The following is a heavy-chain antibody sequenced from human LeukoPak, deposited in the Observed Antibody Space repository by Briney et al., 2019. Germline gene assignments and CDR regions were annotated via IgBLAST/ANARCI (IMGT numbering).Heavy chain of an antibody. V-gene: IGHV4-59*01. D-gene: IGHD5-18*01. J-gene: IGHJ3*02. Sequence: KPSETLSLTRTVSGGSISSYYWSWIRQPPGKGLEWIGYIYYSGSTNYNPSLKSRVTISVDTSKNQFSLKLSSVTAADTAVYYCAREDTAMVTSAFDIWGQGTMVTVSS. CDR3: AREDTAMVTSAFDI. CDR1: GGSISSYY. CDR2: IYYSGST.